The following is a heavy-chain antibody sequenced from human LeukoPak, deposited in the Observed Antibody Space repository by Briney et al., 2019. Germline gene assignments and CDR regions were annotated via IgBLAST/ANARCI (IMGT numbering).Heavy chain of an antibody. CDR3: AREENYGSGSYYY. CDR2: IIPILGIA. CDR1: GGTFSNYP. Sequence: GASVKVSCKASGGTFSNYPISWVRQAPGQGLEWMGRIIPILGIANYAQKFQGRVTITADKSTSTAYMELSSLRSEDTAEYYCAREENYGSGSYYYWGQGTLVTVSS. J-gene: IGHJ4*02. D-gene: IGHD3-10*01. V-gene: IGHV1-69*04.